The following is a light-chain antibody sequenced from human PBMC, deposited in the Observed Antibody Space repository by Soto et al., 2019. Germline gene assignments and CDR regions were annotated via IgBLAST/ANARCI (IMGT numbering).Light chain of an antibody. Sequence: QSALTQPASVSGSPGQTITISCTGTSSDVGGYYYVSWYQKHPGKAPKLMIYDVSNRPSGVSNRFSGSKSGNTASLTISGLQAEDEAEYYCSSYTSSSTVVFGGGTKLTVL. V-gene: IGLV2-14*01. CDR1: SSDVGGYYY. J-gene: IGLJ2*01. CDR2: DVS. CDR3: SSYTSSSTVV.